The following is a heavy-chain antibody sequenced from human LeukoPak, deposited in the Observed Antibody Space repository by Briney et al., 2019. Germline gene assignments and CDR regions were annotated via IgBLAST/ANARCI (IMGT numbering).Heavy chain of an antibody. CDR1: GYSFTSYY. CDR2: INPNSGSI. CDR3: ARDGEMTTKVYYFDC. Sequence: GSSVRVSCRASGYSFTSYYMHWVRQAPGQGLEWMGIINPNSGSINYAQKFQGRVTMTRDTSTSTVYMELSSLRSEDTAVYYCARDGEMTTKVYYFDCGGRETVDTVSS. D-gene: IGHD5-24*01. V-gene: IGHV1-46*01. J-gene: IGHJ4*02.